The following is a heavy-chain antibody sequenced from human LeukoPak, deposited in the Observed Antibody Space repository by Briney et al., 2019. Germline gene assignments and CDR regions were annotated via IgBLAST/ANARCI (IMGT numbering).Heavy chain of an antibody. J-gene: IGHJ4*02. Sequence: PSETLSLTCTVSGGSISTYYWSWIRQPPGKGLEWIEYIYYSGSTNYNPSLKSRVTISVGTSKTQFSLKLRSVTAADTAVYYCARVVYSGSWGYFDYWGQGTLVTVSS. CDR1: GGSISTYY. V-gene: IGHV4-59*12. CDR2: IYYSGST. D-gene: IGHD3-10*01. CDR3: ARVVYSGSWGYFDY.